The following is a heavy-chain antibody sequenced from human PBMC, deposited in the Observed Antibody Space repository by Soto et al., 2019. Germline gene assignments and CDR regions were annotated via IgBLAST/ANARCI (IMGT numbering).Heavy chain of an antibody. CDR1: GGTFSSYA. V-gene: IGHV1-69*01. D-gene: IGHD4-17*01. J-gene: IGHJ6*02. CDR2: IIPIFGTA. CDR3: ARPYGDYVLYYYGMDV. Sequence: QVQLVQSGAEVKKPGSSVKVSCKASGGTFSSYAISWVRQAPGQGLEWMGGIIPIFGTANYAQKFQGRVTITADESTSTAYMKLSSLRSEDTAVYYCARPYGDYVLYYYGMDVWGQGTTVTVSS.